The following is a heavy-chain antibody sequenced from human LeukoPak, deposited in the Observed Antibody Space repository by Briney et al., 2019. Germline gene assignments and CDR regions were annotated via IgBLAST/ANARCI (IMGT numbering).Heavy chain of an antibody. D-gene: IGHD3-10*01. V-gene: IGHV3-23*01. CDR1: GFAFSSYA. CDR2: ISGSGGST. CDR3: AKGFRYGSGRDYFDY. Sequence: PGGSLRLSCAASGFAFSSYAMSWVRQAPGKGLEWVSAISGSGGSTYYADSVKGRFTISRDNSKNTLYLQMNSLRAEDTAVYYCAKGFRYGSGRDYFDYWGQGTLVTVSS. J-gene: IGHJ4*02.